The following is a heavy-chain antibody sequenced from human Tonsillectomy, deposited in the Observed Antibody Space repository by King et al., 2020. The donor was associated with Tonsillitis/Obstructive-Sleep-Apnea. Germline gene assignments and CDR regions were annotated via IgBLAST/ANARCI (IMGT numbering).Heavy chain of an antibody. Sequence: QLVPSGAEVKKPGASVKVSCKASGYSFTSYAMHWVRQAPGQRLEWMGWLNAGNGNTKYSQKFQGRVTITRDTSASTAYMELSSLRSEDTAVYYCAIPWSGYYCFDYWGQGTLVTVSS. V-gene: IGHV1-3*01. D-gene: IGHD3-3*01. CDR3: AIPWSGYYCFDY. CDR1: GYSFTSYA. J-gene: IGHJ4*02. CDR2: LNAGNGNT.